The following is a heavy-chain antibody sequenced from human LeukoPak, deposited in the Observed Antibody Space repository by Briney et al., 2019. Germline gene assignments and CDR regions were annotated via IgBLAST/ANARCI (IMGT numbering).Heavy chain of an antibody. Sequence: SETLSLTCTVSGGSINRSNYYWGWIRQPPGKGLEWIGSIDYRGGTYYNPSLKSRVTISVDTSKNQFSLKLSSVTAADTAVYYCASPRGEEYLLGATNYWGQGTLVTVSS. D-gene: IGHD1-26*01. CDR2: IDYRGGT. V-gene: IGHV4-39*01. CDR1: GGSINRSNYY. J-gene: IGHJ4*02. CDR3: ASPRGEEYLLGATNY.